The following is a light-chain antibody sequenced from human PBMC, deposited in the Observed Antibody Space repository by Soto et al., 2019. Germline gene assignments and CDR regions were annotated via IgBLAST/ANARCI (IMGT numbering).Light chain of an antibody. J-gene: IGKJ1*01. CDR1: QSVGIS. Sequence: DIVLTQSPGTLSLSPGERATLSCRASQSVGISLSWYQHKSGQPPRLLIYSAFNRATGIPERFSGSGAGTDFTLTISRLEPEDFAVYSCHQLGSFPRTFGQGTQVVIK. V-gene: IGKV3-20*01. CDR3: HQLGSFPRT. CDR2: SAF.